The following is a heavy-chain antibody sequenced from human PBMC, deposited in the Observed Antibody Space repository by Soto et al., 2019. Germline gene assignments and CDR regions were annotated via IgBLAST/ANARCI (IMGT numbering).Heavy chain of an antibody. J-gene: IGHJ4*01. D-gene: IGHD3-3*01. Sequence: GGSLRLSYVGSGFTFSDSVMAWVRQPPGKGLEWLSVMSGDGRTRNALSVTGRFTISRDNSNNTLYLQMRSLRAEDASAYYCVKWHTPNPVSIPFTGFDFWR. V-gene: IGHV3-23*01. CDR1: GFTFSDSV. CDR2: MSGDGRT. CDR3: VKWHTPNPVSIPFTGFDF.